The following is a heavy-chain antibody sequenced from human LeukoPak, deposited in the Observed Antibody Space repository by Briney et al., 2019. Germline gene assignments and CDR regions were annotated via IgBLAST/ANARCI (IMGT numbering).Heavy chain of an antibody. CDR2: IGTAGDT. V-gene: IGHV3-13*04. Sequence: GGSLRLSCAASGFTFSSYDMHWVRQGTGNGLEWVSAIGTAGDTYYPGSVKGRFTTSRENAKNSLYLQMNSLRVGDTAVYYCARGRGWGTFDIWGQGTRVTVSS. CDR1: GFTFSSYD. J-gene: IGHJ3*02. D-gene: IGHD3-10*01. CDR3: ARGRGWGTFDI.